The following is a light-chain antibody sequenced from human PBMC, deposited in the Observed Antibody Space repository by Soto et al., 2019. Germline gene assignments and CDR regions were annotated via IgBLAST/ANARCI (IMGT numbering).Light chain of an antibody. J-gene: IGKJ4*01. CDR3: QQYVSSPPLT. CDR1: QSVSSSY. CDR2: GAS. Sequence: EIVLTQSPGTLSLSPGERATLSCRASQSVSSSYLAWYQQKPGQAPRLLIYGASSRATGIPDRFSGSGSGTDFTLTISRLEPEDFAVYYCQQYVSSPPLTFGGGTKVEI. V-gene: IGKV3-20*01.